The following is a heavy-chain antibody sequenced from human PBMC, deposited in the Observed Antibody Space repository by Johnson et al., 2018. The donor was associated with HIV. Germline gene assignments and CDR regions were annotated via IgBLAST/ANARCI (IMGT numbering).Heavy chain of an antibody. D-gene: IGHD6-19*01. CDR2: ISYDGSNK. V-gene: IGHV3-30*04. J-gene: IGHJ3*02. Sequence: QVQLVESGGGVVQPGRSLRLSCAASGFTFSSYAMHWVRQAPGKGLEWVAVISYDGSNKYYADSVKGRFTISRDNAKNSLYLQMNSLRPEDTAVYYCARAHGWSRGWLFDAFDIWGQGTMVTVSS. CDR3: ARAHGWSRGWLFDAFDI. CDR1: GFTFSSYA.